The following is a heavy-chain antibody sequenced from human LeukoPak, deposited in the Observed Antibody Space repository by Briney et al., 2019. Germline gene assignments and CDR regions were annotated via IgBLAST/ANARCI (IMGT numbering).Heavy chain of an antibody. CDR3: AHPLQEQWLVAFDY. J-gene: IGHJ4*02. V-gene: IGHV2-5*01. CDR1: GVSLTTSGVG. D-gene: IGHD6-19*01. Sequence: VSGPTLVKPTQTLTLTCTFSGVSLTTSGVGVGWIRQPPGKALEWLALLYWNDDVRYSSSLKSRLTITKDTSKNQVVLTLTNVDPVDTATYYCAHPLQEQWLVAFDYWGQGTLVTVSS. CDR2: LYWNDDV.